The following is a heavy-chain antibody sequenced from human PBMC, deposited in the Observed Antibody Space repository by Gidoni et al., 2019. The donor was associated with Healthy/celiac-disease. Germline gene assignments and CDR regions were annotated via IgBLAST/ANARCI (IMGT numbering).Heavy chain of an antibody. CDR3: ARGGYDFYYYYMDV. CDR1: GFTFSSYD. CDR2: IGTAGDT. Sequence: EVQLVESGGGLVQPGGSLRLSCAASGFTFSSYDMHWVRQATGKGLEWVSAIGTAGDTYYPGSVKGRFTISRENAKNSLYLQMNSLRAGDTAVYYCARGGYDFYYYYMDVWGKGTTVTVSS. V-gene: IGHV3-13*01. D-gene: IGHD5-12*01. J-gene: IGHJ6*03.